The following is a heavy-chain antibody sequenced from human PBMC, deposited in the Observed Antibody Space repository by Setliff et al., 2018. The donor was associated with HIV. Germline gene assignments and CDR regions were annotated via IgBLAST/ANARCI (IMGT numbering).Heavy chain of an antibody. CDR3: ARGWGGGMDY. CDR2: INPSGGST. CDR1: GYTFTRYF. V-gene: IGHV1-46*01. D-gene: IGHD3-16*01. Sequence: ASVKVSSKASGYTFTRYFMHCVRQAPGQGLEWLGMINPSGGSTGYAQKFQGRVTMTGDTSTNTLYMELSSLRSEDTAVYYCARGWGGGMDYWGQGTLVTVSS. J-gene: IGHJ4*02.